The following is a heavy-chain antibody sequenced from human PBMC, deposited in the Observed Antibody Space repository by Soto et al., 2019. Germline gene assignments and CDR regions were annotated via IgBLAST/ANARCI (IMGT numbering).Heavy chain of an antibody. CDR1: GFTFSIYG. V-gene: IGHV3-23*01. CDR3: AKVSNPYGSGSGYLTDV. CDR2: ISGSGAST. Sequence: GGSLRLSCAASGFTFSIYGMSWVRQAPGKGLQWVSGISGSGASTYYADSVKGRFTISRDNSKKTLYLQMNSLRAEDTAIYYCAKVSNPYGSGSGYLTDVWGKGTTVTVSS. D-gene: IGHD3-10*01. J-gene: IGHJ6*04.